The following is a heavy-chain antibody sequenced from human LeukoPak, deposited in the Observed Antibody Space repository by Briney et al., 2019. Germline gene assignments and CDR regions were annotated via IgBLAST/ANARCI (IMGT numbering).Heavy chain of an antibody. V-gene: IGHV3-23*01. CDR2: ISGSGGST. J-gene: IGHJ4*02. D-gene: IGHD3-22*01. CDR3: AKVSDSSGYYYGYFDY. Sequence: PGGSLRLSCAASGFTFSSYAMSWVRQAPGKGLEWVSAISGSGGSTYYADSVKGRFTISRDNSKNTLYLQMNSLRAEDTAVYYCAKVSDSSGYYYGYFDYWGQGTLVTVSS. CDR1: GFTFSSYA.